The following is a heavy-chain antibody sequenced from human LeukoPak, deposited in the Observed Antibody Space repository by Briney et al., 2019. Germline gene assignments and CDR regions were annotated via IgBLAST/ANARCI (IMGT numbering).Heavy chain of an antibody. D-gene: IGHD1-26*01. CDR1: XGSINSYY. J-gene: IGHJ6*02. CDR3: ARGRSNYYGMDV. V-gene: IGHV4-59*01. CDR2: IYYNGNT. Sequence: ETLSLXCSVSXGSINSYYWNWIRRPPGKGLEWIGYIYYNGNTNYSPSLKSRVTMSVDTSQNLFSLKVSSVTAADTAVYYCARGRSNYYGMDVWGQGTTVTVSS.